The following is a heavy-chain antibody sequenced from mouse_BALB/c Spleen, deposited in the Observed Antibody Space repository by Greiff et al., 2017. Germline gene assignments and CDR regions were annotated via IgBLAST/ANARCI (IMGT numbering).Heavy chain of an antibody. J-gene: IGHJ2*01. CDR1: GFTFSRYA. V-gene: IGHV5-6-5*01. Sequence: EVKVVESGGGLVKPGGSLKLSCAASGFTFSRYAMSWVRQTPEKRLEWVASISSDGSTYYPDSVKDRFTIYRDNARNILYLQMSSMRSEDTAMYYCEREFITTSYRGFFDYWGKGTTLTVS. D-gene: IGHD1-2*01. CDR3: EREFITTSYRGFFDY. CDR2: ISSDGST.